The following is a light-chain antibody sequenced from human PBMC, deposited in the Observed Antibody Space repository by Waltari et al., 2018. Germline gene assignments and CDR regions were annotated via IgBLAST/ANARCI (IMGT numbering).Light chain of an antibody. CDR1: DPDIRRPNF. CDR2: DVN. J-gene: IGLJ1*01. CDR3: SSYTTGRTYV. V-gene: IGLV2-14*03. Sequence: QSALTQPASVSGSPGQSIAISCTGTDPDIRRPNFVSWYRQRPGEVTQPLIYDVNSRLSGISSRFSDSKFGNTASLTISGLQTEDEAVYDCSSYTTGRTYVFGTGTKVTVL.